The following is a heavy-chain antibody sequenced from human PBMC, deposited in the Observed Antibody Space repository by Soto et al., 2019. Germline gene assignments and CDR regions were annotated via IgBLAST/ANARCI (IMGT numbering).Heavy chain of an antibody. Sequence: IYGMAGVRQAPGKGLEWVSRIDNDGSATTYADSVKGRFTISRDNAKNTLFLQMNTLRVDDTAVYYCARDNWNAYWGQGTLVTVSS. D-gene: IGHD1-1*01. V-gene: IGHV3-74*01. CDR2: IDNDGSAT. CDR1: IYG. J-gene: IGHJ4*02. CDR3: ARDNWNAY.